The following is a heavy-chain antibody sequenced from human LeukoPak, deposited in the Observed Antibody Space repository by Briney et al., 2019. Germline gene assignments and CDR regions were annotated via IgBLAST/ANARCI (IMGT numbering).Heavy chain of an antibody. CDR2: ISYDGSNK. CDR3: ARVEASGYDYGAFDY. J-gene: IGHJ4*02. D-gene: IGHD5-12*01. Sequence: GGSLRLSCAASGFTFSSYEMNWVRQAPGKGLEWVAVISYDGSNKYYADSVKGRFTISRDNSKNTLYLQMNSLRAEDTAVYYCARVEASGYDYGAFDYWGQGTLVTVSS. CDR1: GFTFSSYE. V-gene: IGHV3-30*03.